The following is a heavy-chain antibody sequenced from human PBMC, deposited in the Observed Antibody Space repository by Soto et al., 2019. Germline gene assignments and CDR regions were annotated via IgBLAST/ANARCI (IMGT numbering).Heavy chain of an antibody. D-gene: IGHD6-6*01. CDR1: GGTFSSYA. CDR2: IIPIFGTA. V-gene: IGHV1-69*13. J-gene: IGHJ6*02. Sequence: ASVKVSCKASGGTFSSYAISWVRQAPGQGLEWMGGIIPIFGTANYAQKFHGRVTITADESTSTAYMELSSLRSEDTAVYYCARTRIAARPGGNYYYYGMDVWGQGTTVTVSS. CDR3: ARTRIAARPGGNYYYYGMDV.